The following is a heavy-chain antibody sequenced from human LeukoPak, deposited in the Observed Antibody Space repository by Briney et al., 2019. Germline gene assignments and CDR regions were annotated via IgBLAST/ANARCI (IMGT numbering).Heavy chain of an antibody. CDR1: GFTFSSYE. Sequence: GGSLRLSCAASGFTFSSYEMNWVRQAPGKGLVWVSRINSDGSSTSYADSVKGRFTISRDNAKNTLYLQMNSLRAEDTAVYYCARDMDSVILTGYAFDYWGQGTLVTVSS. CDR2: INSDGSST. J-gene: IGHJ4*02. CDR3: ARDMDSVILTGYAFDY. V-gene: IGHV3-74*01. D-gene: IGHD3-9*01.